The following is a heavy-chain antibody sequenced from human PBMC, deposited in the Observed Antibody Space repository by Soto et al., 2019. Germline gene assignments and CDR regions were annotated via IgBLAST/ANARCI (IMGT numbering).Heavy chain of an antibody. D-gene: IGHD2-2*01. CDR3: ARRIVVVPAAMPRDYYYYMDV. J-gene: IGHJ6*03. V-gene: IGHV4-31*03. Sequence: PSETLSLTCTVSGGSISSGGYYWSWIRQHPGKGLEWIGYIYYSGSTYYNPSLKSRVTISVDTSKNQFSLKLSSVTAADTAVYYCARRIVVVPAAMPRDYYYYMDVWGKGTTVTVSS. CDR1: GGSISSGGYY. CDR2: IYYSGST.